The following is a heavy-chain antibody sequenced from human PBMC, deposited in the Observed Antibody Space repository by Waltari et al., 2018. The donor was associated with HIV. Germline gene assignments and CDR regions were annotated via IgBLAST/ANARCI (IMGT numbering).Heavy chain of an antibody. J-gene: IGHJ4*02. CDR1: GYTFTSYD. V-gene: IGHV1-8*01. CDR3: ARGPYSSSWSAQIPFDY. Sequence: QVQLVQSGAEVKKPGASVKVSCKASGYTFTSYDINWVRQATGQGLEWMGWKKPNSGNTGYAQKFQGRVTMTRNTSISTAYMELSSLRSEDTAVYYCARGPYSSSWSAQIPFDYWGQGTLVTVSS. CDR2: KKPNSGNT. D-gene: IGHD6-13*01.